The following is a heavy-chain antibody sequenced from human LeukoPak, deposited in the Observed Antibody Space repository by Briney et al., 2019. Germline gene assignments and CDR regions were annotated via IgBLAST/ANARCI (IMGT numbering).Heavy chain of an antibody. Sequence: GGSLRLSCAASGFTFSSYWMHWVRQAPGKGLVWVSRINTDGSGTSYADSVKGRFTISRDNAKKTLYLLMNSLRAEDTAVYYCARVIGGSSWYYFDYWGQGTLVTVSS. CDR1: GFTFSSYW. D-gene: IGHD6-13*01. J-gene: IGHJ4*02. V-gene: IGHV3-74*01. CDR2: INTDGSGT. CDR3: ARVIGGSSWYYFDY.